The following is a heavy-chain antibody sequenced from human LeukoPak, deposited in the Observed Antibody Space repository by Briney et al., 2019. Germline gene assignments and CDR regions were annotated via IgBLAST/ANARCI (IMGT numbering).Heavy chain of an antibody. CDR2: IYSGGNT. Sequence: PGGSLRLSCAASGFTVSRNYMTWVRQAPGKGLEWVSLIYSGGNTYYADSVKGRFTISRDNSKNTLYLQMNSLRAEDAAVYYCARALPATAMPFDFWGQGTLVTVSS. J-gene: IGHJ4*02. D-gene: IGHD2-2*01. CDR3: ARALPATAMPFDF. CDR1: GFTVSRNY. V-gene: IGHV3-66*01.